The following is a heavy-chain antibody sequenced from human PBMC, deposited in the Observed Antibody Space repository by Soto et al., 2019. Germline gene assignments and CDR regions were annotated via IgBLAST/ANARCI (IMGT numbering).Heavy chain of an antibody. Sequence: EVQLLESGGGLVQPGGSLRLSCAASGFTFSSYAVSWVRQAPGKGLEWVSGISGSGGSTYYPDSVKGRFTISRDNSKNTLYVQMNSLRAEDTAVYYCAKDQYDDVWGSYRYVGYWGQGTLVTVSS. CDR1: GFTFSSYA. J-gene: IGHJ4*02. CDR2: ISGSGGST. CDR3: AKDQYDDVWGSYRYVGY. D-gene: IGHD3-16*02. V-gene: IGHV3-23*01.